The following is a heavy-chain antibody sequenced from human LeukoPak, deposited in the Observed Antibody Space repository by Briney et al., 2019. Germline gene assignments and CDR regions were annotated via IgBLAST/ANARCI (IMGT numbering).Heavy chain of an antibody. CDR2: ISSSGSYI. D-gene: IGHD4/OR15-4a*01. J-gene: IGHJ3*02. Sequence: PGGSLSLSCAASGFSFSSYSMNWVRQAPGKGLEWVSSISSSGSYIDYADSVRGRFSISRDNAKKSLYLQMKSLRAEDTAVYYCARSDYRAFDIWGQGTMVTVSS. CDR3: ARSDYRAFDI. V-gene: IGHV3-21*01. CDR1: GFSFSSYS.